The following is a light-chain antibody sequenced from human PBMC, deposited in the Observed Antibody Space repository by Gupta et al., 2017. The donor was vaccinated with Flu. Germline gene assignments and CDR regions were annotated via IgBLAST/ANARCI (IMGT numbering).Light chain of an antibody. CDR1: QSINNY. Sequence: DRVTITCRASQSINNYLNWYQKKPGEAPKLLVYRASSLQSGVPSRFSGSGSGTDFTLTISSLQPEDCAIYFCQQSYSTPLLTFGPGTKVDIK. CDR3: QQSYSTPLLT. CDR2: RAS. V-gene: IGKV1-39*01. J-gene: IGKJ3*01.